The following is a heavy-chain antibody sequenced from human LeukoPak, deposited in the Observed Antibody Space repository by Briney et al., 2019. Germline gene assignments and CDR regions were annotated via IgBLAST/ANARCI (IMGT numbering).Heavy chain of an antibody. V-gene: IGHV3-21*01. CDR2: ISSSSSYI. J-gene: IGHJ5*02. CDR3: ARGIGSWYFADWFDP. D-gene: IGHD6-13*01. Sequence: PGGSLRLSCAASGFTFSSYSMNWVRQAPGKGLEWVSSISSSSSYIYYADSVKGRFTISRDNAKSSLYLQMNSLRAEDTAVYYCARGIGSWYFADWFDPWGQGTLVTVSS. CDR1: GFTFSSYS.